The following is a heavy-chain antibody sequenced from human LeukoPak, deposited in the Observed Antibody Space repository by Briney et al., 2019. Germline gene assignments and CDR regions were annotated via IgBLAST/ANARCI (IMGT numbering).Heavy chain of an antibody. Sequence: MPSETLSLTCTVSGGSISSSSYYWGWIRQPPGKGLEWIGSIYYSGSTYYNPSLKSRVTISVDTSKNQFSLKLSSVTAADTAVYYCARFQPAYSSSWNYYYYYGMDVWGQGTTVTVSS. D-gene: IGHD6-13*01. CDR2: IYYSGST. CDR3: ARFQPAYSSSWNYYYYYGMDV. J-gene: IGHJ6*02. V-gene: IGHV4-39*07. CDR1: GGSISSSSYY.